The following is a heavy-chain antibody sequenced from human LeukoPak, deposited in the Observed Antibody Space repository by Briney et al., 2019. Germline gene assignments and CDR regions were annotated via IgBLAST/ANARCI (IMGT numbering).Heavy chain of an antibody. CDR2: IIVGSGAT. V-gene: IGHV1-58*01. J-gene: IGHJ4*02. D-gene: IGHD3-16*01. Sequence: SVKVSCKASGFTSTNFAVQWVRQARGQRLEWIGWIIVGSGATKCAQDFQGRVTITRDLSTSTLYMELRSLTSEDTAVYYCAADLSNPRMGASYLDSWGQGTLVTVSS. CDR3: AADLSNPRMGASYLDS. CDR1: GFTSTNFA.